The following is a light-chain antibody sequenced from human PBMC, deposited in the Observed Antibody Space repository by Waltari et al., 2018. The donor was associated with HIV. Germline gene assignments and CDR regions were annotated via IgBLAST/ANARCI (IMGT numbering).Light chain of an antibody. CDR3: QQYDAWPRA. V-gene: IGKV3-15*01. J-gene: IGKJ2*01. CDR2: GAS. Sequence: EMLMTQSPATLSVSPGETVTLSCRASQSGRLNLAWYQQKPGQSPRLLIYGASTRPTGIPVRFSGSGSEPEFTLTISSLRSEDLAVYYCQQYDAWPRAFGQGTRLESK. CDR1: QSGRLN.